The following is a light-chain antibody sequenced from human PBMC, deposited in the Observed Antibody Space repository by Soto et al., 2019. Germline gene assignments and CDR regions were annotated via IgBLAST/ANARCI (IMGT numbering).Light chain of an antibody. V-gene: IGLV1-40*01. CDR2: NNN. CDR1: SSNIGADYD. J-gene: IGLJ2*01. CDR3: QSYDSSLSGYVV. Sequence: QSVLTQPPSVSGAPGQRVTISCTGSSSNIGADYDVHWYQQLPGTAPKLLIYNNNYRPSGVPDRFSGSKSGTSASLAITGLQAEDEADYYCQSYDSSLSGYVVFGGGTKLTVL.